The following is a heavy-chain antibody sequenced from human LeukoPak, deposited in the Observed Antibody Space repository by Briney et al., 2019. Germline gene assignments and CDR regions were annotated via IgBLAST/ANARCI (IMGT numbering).Heavy chain of an antibody. CDR1: GLTFSNYA. D-gene: IGHD4-17*01. CDR3: AKITKATTPNY. J-gene: IGHJ4*02. CDR2: ITDSGRKT. V-gene: IGHV3-23*01. Sequence: GGSLRLSCAASGLTFSNYAMNWVRQASGRGLEWVSGITDSGRKTYYADSAKGRFSISRDNSKNTVYLQMSDLGAEDTAVYYCAKITKATTPNYWGQGTLVTVSS.